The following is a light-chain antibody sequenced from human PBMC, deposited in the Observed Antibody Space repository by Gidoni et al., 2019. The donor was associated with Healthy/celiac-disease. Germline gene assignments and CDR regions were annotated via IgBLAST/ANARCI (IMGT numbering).Light chain of an antibody. CDR2: RDS. CDR1: NIGIKN. J-gene: IGLJ1*01. Sequence: SSELTQPLSVSVALGQTARITCGGNNIGIKNVHWYQQKPGQAPVLVIYRDSNRPSGIPERFSGSNSGNTATLTISRAQAGDEADYYCQVWDSSTAVFGTGTKVTVL. CDR3: QVWDSSTAV. V-gene: IGLV3-9*01.